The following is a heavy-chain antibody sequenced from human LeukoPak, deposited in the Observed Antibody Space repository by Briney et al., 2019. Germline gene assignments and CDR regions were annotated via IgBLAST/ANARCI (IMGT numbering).Heavy chain of an antibody. CDR1: GFTFSSYG. D-gene: IGHD4-17*01. Sequence: PGGTLRLSCAASGFTFSSYGMSWVRQAPGKGLEWVSAISGSGGSTYYADSVKGRFTISRDNSKNTLYLQMNSLRAEDTAVYYCAKDYGDYYDWFDPWGQGTLVTVSS. CDR2: ISGSGGST. J-gene: IGHJ5*02. V-gene: IGHV3-23*01. CDR3: AKDYGDYYDWFDP.